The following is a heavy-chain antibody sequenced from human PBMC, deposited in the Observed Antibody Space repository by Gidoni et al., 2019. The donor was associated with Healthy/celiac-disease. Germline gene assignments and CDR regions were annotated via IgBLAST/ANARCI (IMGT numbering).Heavy chain of an antibody. J-gene: IGHJ3*02. D-gene: IGHD1-1*01. Sequence: SGGGLEWVGRIRSKANSYATAYAASVKGRFTISRDDSKNTAYLQMNSLKTEDTAVYYCTRPGPGGFDIWGQGTMVTVSS. V-gene: IGHV3-73*01. CDR3: TRPGPGGFDI. CDR2: IRSKANSYAT.